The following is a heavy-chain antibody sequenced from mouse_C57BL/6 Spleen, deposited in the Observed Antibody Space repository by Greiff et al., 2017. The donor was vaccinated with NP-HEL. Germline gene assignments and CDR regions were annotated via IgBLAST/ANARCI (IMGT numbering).Heavy chain of an antibody. CDR2: ISDGGSYT. CDR3: ARPYSNFLFDY. Sequence: EVQRVESGGGLVKPGGSLKLSCAASGFTFSSYAMSWVRQTPEKRLEWVATISDGGSYTYYPDNVKGRFTISRDNAKNNLYLQMSHLKSDDTAMYYCARPYSNFLFDYWGQGTTLTVSS. J-gene: IGHJ2*01. CDR1: GFTFSSYA. V-gene: IGHV5-4*01. D-gene: IGHD2-5*01.